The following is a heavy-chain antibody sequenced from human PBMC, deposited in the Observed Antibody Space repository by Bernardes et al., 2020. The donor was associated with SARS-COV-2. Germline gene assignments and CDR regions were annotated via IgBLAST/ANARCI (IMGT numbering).Heavy chain of an antibody. Sequence: GASLKISCKASGYIFASHWIGWVRQMPGKGLEWMAIIYPGDSDTKYSPSFQGRVTISADKSTHTAYLQWSSLQASETAIYYCAREHHQYCDGDCDHYYYAMDRWGQGTTVTVS. CDR1: GYIFASHW. CDR3: AREHHQYCDGDCDHYYYAMDR. J-gene: IGHJ6*02. CDR2: IYPGDSDT. V-gene: IGHV5-51*01. D-gene: IGHD2-21*02.